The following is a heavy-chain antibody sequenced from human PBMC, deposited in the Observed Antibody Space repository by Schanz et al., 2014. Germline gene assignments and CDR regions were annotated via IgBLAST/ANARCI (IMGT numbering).Heavy chain of an antibody. CDR1: GFTVSSNY. V-gene: IGHV3-66*01. D-gene: IGHD3-10*01. Sequence: EVQLVESGGGLVQPGGSLRLSCAASGFTVSSNYMSWVRQAPGKGLEWVSITYSGGSTYYADSVKGRFTISRDNSKNTLYLLMNSLRAEDTAVYYCAKDQGSYGSGSYSYFDYWGQGTLXTVSP. CDR3: AKDQGSYGSGSYSYFDY. J-gene: IGHJ4*02. CDR2: TYSGGST.